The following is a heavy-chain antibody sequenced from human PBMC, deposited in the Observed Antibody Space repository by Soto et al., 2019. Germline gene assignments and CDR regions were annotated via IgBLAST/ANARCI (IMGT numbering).Heavy chain of an antibody. CDR2: ISYDGSNK. CDR3: AKGVSTRPSSSSIPFDY. J-gene: IGHJ4*02. D-gene: IGHD6-6*01. Sequence: QVQLVESGGGVVQPGRSLRLSCAASGFTFSSYGMHWVRQAPGKGLEWVAVISYDGSNKYYADSVKGRFTISRDNSKKTLYLQINSLRAEDTAVYYCAKGVSTRPSSSSIPFDYWGQGTLVTVSS. CDR1: GFTFSSYG. V-gene: IGHV3-30*18.